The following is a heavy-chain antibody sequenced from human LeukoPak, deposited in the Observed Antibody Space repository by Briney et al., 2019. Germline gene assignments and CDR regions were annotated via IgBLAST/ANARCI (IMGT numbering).Heavy chain of an antibody. CDR3: ARGVRIAVAGYIDY. V-gene: IGHV3-30*04. CDR1: GYTFTSYA. Sequence: SCKASGYTFTSYAMSWVRQAPGKGLEWVAVISYDGSNKNYADSVKGRFTISRDNSKNTLYLQMNSLRAEDTTVYYCARGVRIAVAGYIDYWGQGTLVTVSS. CDR2: ISYDGSNK. J-gene: IGHJ4*02. D-gene: IGHD6-19*01.